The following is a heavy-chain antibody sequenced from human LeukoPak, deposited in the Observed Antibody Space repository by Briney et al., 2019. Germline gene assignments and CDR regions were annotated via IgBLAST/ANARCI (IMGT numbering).Heavy chain of an antibody. Sequence: SVKVSCKASGGTFSSYAISWVRQAPGQGLEWMGGIIPIFGIANYAQKFQGRVTITADESTSTAYMELSSLRSEDMAVYYCARDGYNHEGYGMDVWGQGTTVTVSS. D-gene: IGHD5-24*01. CDR2: IIPIFGIA. CDR3: ARDGYNHEGYGMDV. CDR1: GGTFSSYA. J-gene: IGHJ6*02. V-gene: IGHV1-69*13.